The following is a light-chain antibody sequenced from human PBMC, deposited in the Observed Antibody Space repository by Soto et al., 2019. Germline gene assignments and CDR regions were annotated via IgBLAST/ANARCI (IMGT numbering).Light chain of an antibody. J-gene: IGKJ2*01. CDR3: QQYNNWPYT. CDR2: GAS. Sequence: EIVMTQSPATLSVSPGERDTLSCRASQSGSSNLAWYQQKPGQAPSLLIYGASTRATGIPARFSGSGSGTEFSLTISSLQSEDFAVYYCQQYNNWPYTFGQGTKLEIK. V-gene: IGKV3-15*01. CDR1: QSGSSN.